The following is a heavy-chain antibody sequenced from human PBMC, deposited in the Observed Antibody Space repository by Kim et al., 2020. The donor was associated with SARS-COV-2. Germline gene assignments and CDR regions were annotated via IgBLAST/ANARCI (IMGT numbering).Heavy chain of an antibody. CDR1: GGSFSGYY. D-gene: IGHD6-13*01. Sequence: SETLSLTCAVYGGSFSGYYWSWIRQPPGKGLEWIGEINHSGSTNYNPSLKSRVTISVDTSKNQFSLKLSSVTAAHTAVYYCARGRYSSPIRYYYGMDVWGQGTTVTVSS. V-gene: IGHV4-34*01. CDR3: ARGRYSSPIRYYYGMDV. J-gene: IGHJ6*02. CDR2: INHSGST.